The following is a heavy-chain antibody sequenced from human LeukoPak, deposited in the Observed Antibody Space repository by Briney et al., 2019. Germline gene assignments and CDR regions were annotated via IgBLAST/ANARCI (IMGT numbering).Heavy chain of an antibody. CDR1: GFTFSRYW. V-gene: IGHV3-30*18. CDR2: ISYDGSNK. Sequence: PGGSLRLSCAASGFTFSRYWMSWVRQAPGKGLEWVAVISYDGSNKYYADSVKGRFTISRDNSKNTLYLQMNSLRAEDTAVYYCAKGSSGWYFTPGVYWGQGTLVTVSS. D-gene: IGHD6-19*01. J-gene: IGHJ4*02. CDR3: AKGSSGWYFTPGVY.